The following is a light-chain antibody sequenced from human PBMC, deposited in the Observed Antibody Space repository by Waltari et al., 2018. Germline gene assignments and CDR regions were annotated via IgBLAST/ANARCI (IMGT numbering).Light chain of an antibody. CDR1: SSDVGGYNY. CDR3: SSYTSSRNVV. J-gene: IGLJ2*01. V-gene: IGLV2-14*01. Sequence: QSALTQPASVSGSPGQSITISCPGTSSDVGGYNYVSWYQQHPGKAPKLIIYEVSNRPSGVSNRFSGSKSGDTASLTISGLQAEDEADYYCSSYTSSRNVVFGGGTKLTVL. CDR2: EVS.